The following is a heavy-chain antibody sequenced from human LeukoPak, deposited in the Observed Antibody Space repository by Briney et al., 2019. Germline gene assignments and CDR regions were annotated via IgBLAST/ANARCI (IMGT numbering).Heavy chain of an antibody. V-gene: IGHV1-69*06. CDR3: ARGAVAGTQNFDY. J-gene: IGHJ4*02. Sequence: SVKVSCKASGGTFSSYAISWVRQAPGQGLEWMGGIIPIFGTANYAQKFQGRVTITADKSTSTAYMELSSLRSDDTAVYYCARGAVAGTQNFDYWGQGTLVTVSS. D-gene: IGHD6-19*01. CDR2: IIPIFGTA. CDR1: GGTFSSYA.